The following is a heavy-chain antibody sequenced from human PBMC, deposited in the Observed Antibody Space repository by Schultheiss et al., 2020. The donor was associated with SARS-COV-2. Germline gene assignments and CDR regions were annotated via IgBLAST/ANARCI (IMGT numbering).Heavy chain of an antibody. J-gene: IGHJ4*02. D-gene: IGHD6-19*01. CDR2: ITNKANGYAT. V-gene: IGHV3-73*01. CDR1: GFTFSGAA. CDR3: TRQGLAADFDY. Sequence: GGSLRLSCAASGFTFSGAAMHWVRQASGKGLEWVGRITNKANGYATSYVASVKGRFTISRDDSKNTAYLQMNSLKTEDTALYYCTRQGLAADFDYWGQGTLVTVSS.